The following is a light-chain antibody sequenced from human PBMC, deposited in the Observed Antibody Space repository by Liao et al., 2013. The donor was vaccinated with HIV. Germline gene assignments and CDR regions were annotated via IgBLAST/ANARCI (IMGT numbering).Light chain of an antibody. V-gene: IGLV3-1*01. CDR3: QAWDSSTVV. Sequence: SYELTQPPSVSVSPGQTASIPCSGDKLGDKYACWYQQKPGQSPVLVIYQDSKRPSGIPERFSGSNSGNTATLTISRVEAGDEADYYCQAWDSSTVVFGGGTKLTVL. J-gene: IGLJ2*01. CDR1: KLGDKY. CDR2: QDS.